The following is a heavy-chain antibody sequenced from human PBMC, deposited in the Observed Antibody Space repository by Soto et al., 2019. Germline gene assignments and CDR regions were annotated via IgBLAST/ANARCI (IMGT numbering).Heavy chain of an antibody. CDR3: AKEVTSGSYSDYYYGLDV. D-gene: IGHD1-26*01. V-gene: IGHV3-23*01. Sequence: EVQLLESGGGLVQPGGSLRLSCAASGFTLSSYAMSWVRQAPGKGLEWVSSISGSGNRTFHADSVKGRFTISRDNAKNALYLQMNSRRVEDTAVYYCAKEVTSGSYSDYYYGLDVWGQGTMVTVSS. CDR1: GFTLSSYA. J-gene: IGHJ6*02. CDR2: ISGSGNRT.